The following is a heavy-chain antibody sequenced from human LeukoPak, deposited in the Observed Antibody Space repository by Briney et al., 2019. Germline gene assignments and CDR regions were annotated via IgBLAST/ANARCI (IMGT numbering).Heavy chain of an antibody. CDR2: IWYDGSQK. J-gene: IGHJ6*02. D-gene: IGHD2-8*02. CDR3: ARISCTGNGCKPYAYYDIDV. CDR1: GFTFNTHG. V-gene: IGHV3-33*01. Sequence: GGSLRLSCAASGFTFNTHGMHWVRQAPGKGLEWVAVIWYDGSQKYYVDSVKGRFTISRDNSKNTLYLQMNSLRAEDTAVYYCARISCTGNGCKPYAYYDIDVWGQGTTVTVSS.